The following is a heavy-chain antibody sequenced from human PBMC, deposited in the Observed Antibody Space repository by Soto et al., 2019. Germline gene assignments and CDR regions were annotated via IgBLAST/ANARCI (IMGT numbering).Heavy chain of an antibody. CDR1: GDSVSSNSAA. J-gene: IGHJ4*02. D-gene: IGHD3-22*01. CDR2: TYYRSKWYN. Sequence: TLSLTCAISGDSVSSNSAAWNWIRQSPSRGLEWLGRTYYRSKWYNDYAVSVKSRITINPDTSKNQFSLQLNSVTPEDTAVYYCARDRTRDYYDSSGYYFDYWGQGTLVTVSS. CDR3: ARDRTRDYYDSSGYYFDY. V-gene: IGHV6-1*01.